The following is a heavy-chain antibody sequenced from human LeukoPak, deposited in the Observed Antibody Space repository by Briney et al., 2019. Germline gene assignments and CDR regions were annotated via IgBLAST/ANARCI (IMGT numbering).Heavy chain of an antibody. CDR2: IYYSGST. J-gene: IGHJ4*02. CDR3: ARVISDSSGLDY. V-gene: IGHV4-59*01. CDR1: GGSISRYY. D-gene: IGHD6-25*01. Sequence: SETLSLTCTVSGGSISRYYWSWIRQPPGKGLEWIGYIYYSGSTNYNPSLKSRVTISVDTSKNQFSLKLSSVTAADTAVYYCARVISDSSGLDYWGQGTLVTVSS.